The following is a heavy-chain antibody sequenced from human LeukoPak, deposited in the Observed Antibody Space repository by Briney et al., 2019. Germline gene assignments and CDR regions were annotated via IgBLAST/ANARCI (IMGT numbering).Heavy chain of an antibody. J-gene: IGHJ4*02. V-gene: IGHV3-23*01. CDR2: ISGSGGST. D-gene: IGHD3-16*02. Sequence: GGSLRLSCAASGFTSSSYAMSWVRQAPGKGLEWVSAISGSGGSTYYADSVKGRFTISRDNSKNTLYLQMNSLRAEDTAVYYCAKTGGNYDYVWGSYRYLYFDYWGQGTLVTVSS. CDR1: GFTSSSYA. CDR3: AKTGGNYDYVWGSYRYLYFDY.